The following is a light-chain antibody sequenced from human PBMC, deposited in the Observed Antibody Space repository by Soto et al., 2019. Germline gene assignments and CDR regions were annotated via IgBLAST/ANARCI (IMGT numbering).Light chain of an antibody. CDR2: KNI. J-gene: IGLJ1*01. V-gene: IGLV1-44*01. Sequence: QSVLTQPPSASGTPGQGVIISCSGTTSNVGSNTVTWYQHIPGTAPTLLIYKNIQRPSGVPGRFSGSKSGTSASLAISGLQSEDEADYFCAAWDDSVNGYVFGTGTKVTVL. CDR1: TSNVGSNT. CDR3: AAWDDSVNGYV.